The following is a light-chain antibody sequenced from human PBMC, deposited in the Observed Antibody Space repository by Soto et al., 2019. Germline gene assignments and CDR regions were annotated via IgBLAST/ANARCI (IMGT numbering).Light chain of an antibody. V-gene: IGKV2-28*01. CDR2: LGS. CDR1: QSLLHTNGYSY. J-gene: IGKJ1*01. Sequence: DIVMTQSPLSLPVTPGEPASISCRSSQSLLHTNGYSYLDWYLQKPGQSPQLLIYLGSNRSSGVPDRFSGSGSGTDFTLKISRVEAEDVGVYYCMQALRTWTFGQGTKVDIK. CDR3: MQALRTWT.